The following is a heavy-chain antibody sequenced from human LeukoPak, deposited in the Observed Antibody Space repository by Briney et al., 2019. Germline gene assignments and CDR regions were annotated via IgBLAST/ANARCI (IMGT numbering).Heavy chain of an antibody. CDR3: ASLAAAGVDY. V-gene: IGHV3-33*08. D-gene: IGHD6-13*01. CDR2: IWYDGSNK. Sequence: GGSLRLSCAVSGFTFSDYYMSWIRQAPGKGLEWVAVIWYDGSNKYYADSVKGRFTISRDNSKNTLYLQMNSLRAEDTAVYYCASLAAAGVDYWGQGTLVTVSS. CDR1: GFTFSDYY. J-gene: IGHJ4*02.